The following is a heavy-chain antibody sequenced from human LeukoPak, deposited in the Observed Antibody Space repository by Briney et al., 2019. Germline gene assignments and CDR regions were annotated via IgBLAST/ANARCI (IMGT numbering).Heavy chain of an antibody. D-gene: IGHD1-26*01. CDR3: AKEALIVGATTEVDY. Sequence: GGSLRLSCAASGFTFSSYWMHWVRQAPGKGLVWVSRINTDGTTTTYADSVKGRFTISRDNSKNTLYLQMNSLRAEDTAVYYCAKEALIVGATTEVDYWGQGTLVTVSS. CDR1: GFTFSSYW. CDR2: INTDGTTT. V-gene: IGHV3-74*01. J-gene: IGHJ4*02.